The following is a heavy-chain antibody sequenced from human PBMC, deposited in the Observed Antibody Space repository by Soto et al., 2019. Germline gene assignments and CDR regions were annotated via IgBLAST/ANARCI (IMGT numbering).Heavy chain of an antibody. Sequence: AGGSLRLSCAAAGFDFEDYAMHWVRQVPGKGLEWVSLTNSDGTDSYYMDSVKGRSTISRDNAKSTLYLQMDRLRPEDTALYFCAKSLYYYDSSPLDHWGQGTLVTVSS. J-gene: IGHJ4*02. CDR1: GFDFEDYA. V-gene: IGHV3-43D*04. D-gene: IGHD3-22*01. CDR2: TNSDGTDS. CDR3: AKSLYYYDSSPLDH.